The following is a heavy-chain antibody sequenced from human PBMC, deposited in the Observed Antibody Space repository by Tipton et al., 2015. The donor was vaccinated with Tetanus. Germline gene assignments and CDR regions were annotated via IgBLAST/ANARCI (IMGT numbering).Heavy chain of an antibody. J-gene: IGHJ4*02. CDR3: ARCGTRPMVRGVGCLDLDY. V-gene: IGHV3-21*01. CDR2: ISSSSSYI. D-gene: IGHD3-10*01. Sequence: SLRLSCAASRFTFSSYSMNWVRQAPGKGLEWVSSISSSSSYIYYADSVKGRFTISRDNAKNSLYLQMNSLRVEDTAVYYCARCGTRPMVRGVGCLDLDYWGQGTLVTVSS. CDR1: RFTFSSYS.